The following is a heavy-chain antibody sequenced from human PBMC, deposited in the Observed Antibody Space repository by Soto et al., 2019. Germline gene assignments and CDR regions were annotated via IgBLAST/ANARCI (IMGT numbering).Heavy chain of an antibody. CDR1: GFTFSNYW. Sequence: EVQVVESGGGLVQPGGSLRLSCAASGFTFSNYWMHWVRQVPGKGLVWVARINNDGIGTFYADSVKARFTISRYNANNTLYLQMHSLRGDDTAVYYCVRDRPHNWFDPWGQGTLVTVSS. V-gene: IGHV3-74*01. CDR2: INNDGIGT. J-gene: IGHJ5*02. CDR3: VRDRPHNWFDP.